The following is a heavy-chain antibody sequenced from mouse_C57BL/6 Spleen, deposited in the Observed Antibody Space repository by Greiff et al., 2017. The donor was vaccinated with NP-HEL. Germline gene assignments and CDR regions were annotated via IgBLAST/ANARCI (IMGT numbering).Heavy chain of an antibody. V-gene: IGHV3-6*01. CDR1: GYSITSGYY. J-gene: IGHJ4*01. Sequence: EVKLEESGPGLVKPSQSLSLTCSVTGYSITSGYYWNWIRQFPGNKLEWMGYISYDGSNNYNPSLKNRISITRDTSKNQFFLKLNSVTTEDTATYYCAREGYGSSYDAMDYWGQGTSVTVSS. D-gene: IGHD1-1*01. CDR3: AREGYGSSYDAMDY. CDR2: ISYDGSN.